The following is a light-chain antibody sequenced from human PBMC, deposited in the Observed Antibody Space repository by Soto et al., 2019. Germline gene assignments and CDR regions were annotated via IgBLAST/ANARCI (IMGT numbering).Light chain of an antibody. CDR1: QSISNS. V-gene: IGKV1-39*01. CDR2: TAS. Sequence: DIQMTHSPSSLSASVGDRVTITCRASQSISNSLNWYQLKPGKAPKLLIYTASTLQNGVPSRFRGLGCRTDFALSTSSQQREDVVTYYGHKGYSIPRTFGQGTKLEIK. J-gene: IGKJ1*01. CDR3: HKGYSIPRT.